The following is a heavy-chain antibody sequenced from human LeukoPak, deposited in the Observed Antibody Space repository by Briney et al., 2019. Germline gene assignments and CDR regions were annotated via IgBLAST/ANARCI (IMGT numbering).Heavy chain of an antibody. CDR2: INPNSGGT. V-gene: IGHV1-2*02. CDR1: GYTFTGYY. J-gene: IGHJ5*02. D-gene: IGHD6-13*01. CDR3: ARDKGSSFASWFDP. Sequence: ASVKVSCKASGYTFTGYYMHWVRQAPGQGLEWMGWINPNSGGTNYAQKLQGRVTMTTDTSTSTAYMELRSLRSDDTAVYYCARDKGSSFASWFDPWGQGTLVTVSS.